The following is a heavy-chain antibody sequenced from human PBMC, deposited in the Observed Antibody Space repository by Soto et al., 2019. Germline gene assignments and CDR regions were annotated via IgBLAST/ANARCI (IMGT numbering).Heavy chain of an antibody. CDR3: ARSLFDDGGGLSVD. CDR1: GGSIRSYY. Sequence: QVQLQESGPGLVKPSETLSLTCTVSGGSIRSYYWGWMRQPPGKGLEWIGDTYYSGSTNHNPSLKSRVTISITSKNQFSLNLTSVTAADTAVYYCARSLFDDGGGLSVDWGRGTLVTVSS. D-gene: IGHD3-22*01. V-gene: IGHV4-59*01. J-gene: IGHJ4*02. CDR2: TYYSGST.